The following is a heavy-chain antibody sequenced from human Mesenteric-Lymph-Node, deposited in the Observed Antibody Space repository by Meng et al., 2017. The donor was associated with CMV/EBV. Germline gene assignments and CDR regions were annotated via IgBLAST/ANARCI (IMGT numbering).Heavy chain of an antibody. CDR2: ISTIDSDT. Sequence: GESLKISCKGSGYSFTSYWIGWVRQMPGKGLEWVGIISTIDSDTTYSPSFQGQVTISVDKSINTAYLQWTSLKASDTAMYYCTRQEAARLSFIKYKWFDPWGQGTLVTVSS. J-gene: IGHJ5*01. D-gene: IGHD6-6*01. CDR3: TRQEAARLSFIKYKWFDP. CDR1: GYSFTSYW. V-gene: IGHV5-51*01.